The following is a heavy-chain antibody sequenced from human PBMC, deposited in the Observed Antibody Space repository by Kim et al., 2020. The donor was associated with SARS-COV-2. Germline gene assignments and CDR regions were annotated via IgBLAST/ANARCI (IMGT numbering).Heavy chain of an antibody. CDR3: ARDANSSGPTGWFDP. CDR1: GFTFSSYS. J-gene: IGHJ5*02. V-gene: IGHV3-21*01. CDR2: ISSSSSYI. D-gene: IGHD3-22*01. Sequence: GGSLRLSCAASGFTFSSYSMNWVRQAPGKGLEWVSSISSSSSYIYYADSVKGRFTISRDNAKNSLYLQMNSLRAEDTAVYYCARDANSSGPTGWFDPWGQGTLVTVSS.